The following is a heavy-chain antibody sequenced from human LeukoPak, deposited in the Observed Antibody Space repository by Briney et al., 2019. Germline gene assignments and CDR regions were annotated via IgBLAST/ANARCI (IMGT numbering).Heavy chain of an antibody. J-gene: IGHJ6*04. D-gene: IGHD2-15*01. CDR2: IIPIFGTA. CDR3: ARSRSCNGGSCCSDPYYYGMDV. V-gene: IGHV1-69*06. Sequence: SVKVSCKASGGTFSSYVISWVRQAPGQELEWMGGIIPIFGTANYAQKFQGRVTIIADKSTSTAYMELSSLSSEDTAVYYCARSRSCNGGSCCSDPYYYGMDVWGKGTTVTVSS. CDR1: GGTFSSYV.